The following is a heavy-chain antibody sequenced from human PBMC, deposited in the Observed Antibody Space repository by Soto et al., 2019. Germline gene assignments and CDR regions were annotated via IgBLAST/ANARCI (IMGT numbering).Heavy chain of an antibody. CDR3: AKDLLVVGATPAYY. J-gene: IGHJ4*02. D-gene: IGHD1-26*01. Sequence: QVQLVESGGGVVQPGRSLRLSCAASGFTFSSYGMHWVRQAPGKGLEWVAVISYDGSNKYYADSVKGRFTISRDNSKNTLYLQMNSLRAEDTAVDDCAKDLLVVGATPAYYWGQGTLVTVSS. CDR1: GFTFSSYG. CDR2: ISYDGSNK. V-gene: IGHV3-30*18.